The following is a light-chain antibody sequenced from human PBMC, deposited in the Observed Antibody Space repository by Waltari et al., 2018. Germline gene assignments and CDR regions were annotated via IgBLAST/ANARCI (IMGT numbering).Light chain of an antibody. CDR2: LAS. CDR1: ESLFYSPDNKSY. J-gene: IGKJ2*01. Sequence: DTVMTQSPDSLAVSLGERATINCKSSESLFYSPDNKSYLAWYQQKPGKTPQLLLSLASTRESGVPDRFSGSGFGTDFTLTISSLQAADVAVYFCQQYYSTPYTFGRGTRLEI. V-gene: IGKV4-1*01. CDR3: QQYYSTPYT.